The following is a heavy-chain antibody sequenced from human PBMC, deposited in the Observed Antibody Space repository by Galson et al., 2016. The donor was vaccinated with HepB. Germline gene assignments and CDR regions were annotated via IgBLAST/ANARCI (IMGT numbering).Heavy chain of an antibody. D-gene: IGHD3/OR15-3a*01. Sequence: SLRLSCAVSGFSFSRYGMHWVRQAPGKGLEWVAVTSDNESNKYYGDSVKGRFTISRNNSKNTLYLQMNGLRPEDTAVYYCVKTGLADFDSWGQGTLVTVSS. CDR2: TSDNESNK. CDR1: GFSFSRYG. V-gene: IGHV3-30*18. CDR3: VKTGLADFDS. J-gene: IGHJ4*02.